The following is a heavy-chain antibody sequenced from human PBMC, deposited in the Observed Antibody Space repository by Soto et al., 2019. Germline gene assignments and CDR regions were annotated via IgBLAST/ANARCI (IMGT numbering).Heavy chain of an antibody. V-gene: IGHV4-38-2*01. D-gene: IGHD3-3*01. CDR3: ARVTFLEYCFDP. Sequence: TSETLSLTCAVSSYSISGGFYWAWIRQPPGKGLEWIGNIYHSGSAHYNPSLKSRVTWWVNRSKKTSSLSLPSFTAADTAFYFCARVTFLEYCFDPGGKGKLVTFP. CDR1: SYSISGGFY. J-gene: IGHJ5*02. CDR2: IYHSGSA.